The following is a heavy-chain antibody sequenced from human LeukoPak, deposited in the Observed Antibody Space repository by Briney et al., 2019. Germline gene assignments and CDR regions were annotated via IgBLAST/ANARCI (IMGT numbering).Heavy chain of an antibody. J-gene: IGHJ4*02. CDR1: GGSISSYY. CDR2: IYYSGST. Sequence: PSETLSLTCTVAGGSISSYYWSWIRQPPGEGLEWIGYIYYSGSTNYNPSLKSRVTISVDTSKNQFSLKLSSVTAADTAVYYCARVGYSSSGNYYNDRGAFDYWGQGTLVTVSS. V-gene: IGHV4-59*01. CDR3: ARVGYSSSGNYYNDRGAFDY. D-gene: IGHD3-10*01.